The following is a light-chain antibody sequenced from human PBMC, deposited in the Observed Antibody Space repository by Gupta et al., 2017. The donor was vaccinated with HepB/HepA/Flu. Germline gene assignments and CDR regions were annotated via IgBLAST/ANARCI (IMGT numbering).Light chain of an antibody. Sequence: EIVLTQSPGTLSLSPGERATLSCRASQSVSSSYLAWYQQKPGQAPRLLIYGASSRATGIPDRFSGSGSGTDFTLTISRLEPEDFAVYYCQQYGSSPPITFGRGTQLEIK. CDR3: QQYGSSPPIT. V-gene: IGKV3-20*01. CDR2: GAS. J-gene: IGKJ5*01. CDR1: QSVSSSY.